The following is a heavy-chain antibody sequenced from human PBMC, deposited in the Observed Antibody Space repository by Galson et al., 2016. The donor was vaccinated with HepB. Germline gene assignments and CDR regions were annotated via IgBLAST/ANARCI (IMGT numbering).Heavy chain of an antibody. CDR2: IARSGNI. Sequence: ETLSLTCTVSGYSISSDYFWGWIRQPPVKGLEWIGTIARSGNIHYNPSLKSRVTMSVDTSKNQFSLKLSSVTASDTAVYYCVTRNPSSASDYWGQGTLVTVAS. D-gene: IGHD1-14*01. CDR3: VTRNPSSASDY. V-gene: IGHV4-38-2*02. J-gene: IGHJ4*02. CDR1: GYSISSDYF.